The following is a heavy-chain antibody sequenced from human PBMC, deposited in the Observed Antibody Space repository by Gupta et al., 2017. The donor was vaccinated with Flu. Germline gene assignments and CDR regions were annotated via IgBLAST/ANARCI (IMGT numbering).Heavy chain of an antibody. J-gene: IGHJ4*02. Sequence: QVQLVQSGAEVKKAGASVKVSCKASGYTFTGYYMHWVRQAPGQGLEWMGWVNPNNGGTNYAQKFQGRVTMTRDTSISTAYMELSRLRSDDTAVYYCARGDITGTTFDYWGQGTLVTVSS. CDR2: VNPNNGGT. CDR1: GYTFTGYY. D-gene: IGHD1-14*01. V-gene: IGHV1-2*02. CDR3: ARGDITGTTFDY.